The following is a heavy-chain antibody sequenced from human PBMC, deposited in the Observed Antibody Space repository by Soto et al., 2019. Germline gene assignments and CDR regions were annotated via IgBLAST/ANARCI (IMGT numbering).Heavy chain of an antibody. V-gene: IGHV3-9*01. J-gene: IGHJ6*02. CDR3: ARPYSNSWPYYGLDV. D-gene: IGHD6-13*01. CDR1: GFRFDDYA. CDR2: ISWNSGSI. Sequence: EVQLVESGGGLVQPGRSLRLSCEASGFRFDDYAMHWVRQAPGKGLEWVSGISWNSGSIDYADSVKGRFTISRDNAKNSLYLQMNSVRGEDTGLYYCARPYSNSWPYYGLDVWGQGTTVSVSS.